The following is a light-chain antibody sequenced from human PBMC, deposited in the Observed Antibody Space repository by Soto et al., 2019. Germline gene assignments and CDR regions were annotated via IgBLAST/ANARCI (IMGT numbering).Light chain of an antibody. CDR2: DVS. Sequence: DIQMTQSPSTLSASIGDSVTITCRASQSITASLAWYQHEPGEAPKLLIYDVSNLESGVPSRFSGSGSGTQFSLTIRSLQPDDFATYYCQQYDYSRTFGQGTKVEIK. J-gene: IGKJ1*01. CDR3: QQYDYSRT. V-gene: IGKV1-5*01. CDR1: QSITAS.